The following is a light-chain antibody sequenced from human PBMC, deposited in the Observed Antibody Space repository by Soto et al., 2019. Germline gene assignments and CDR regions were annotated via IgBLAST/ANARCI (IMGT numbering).Light chain of an antibody. J-gene: IGKJ4*01. Sequence: EIVMTQSPVTLSVSPGDRATLSRRASQSVNSHLAWYQQKPGQAPRLLIYGASTRATAVPARFSGSGSGTEFTLTISSLQSEDFAVYSCQQYDNWPLTFGGGTKVEIK. CDR1: QSVNSH. CDR2: GAS. CDR3: QQYDNWPLT. V-gene: IGKV3-15*01.